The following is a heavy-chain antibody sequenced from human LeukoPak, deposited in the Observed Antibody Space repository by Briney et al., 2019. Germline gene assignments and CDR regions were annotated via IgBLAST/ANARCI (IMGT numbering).Heavy chain of an antibody. D-gene: IGHD3-16*01. Sequence: ASVKVSCKASGYTFTSYDINWVRQATGQGLEWMGWMSPNSGKIGYAQKFQDRVTMTRDTSISTAYMELSSLRFEDTAVYYCVRTPPIWGADYWGRGTLVTVSS. CDR2: MSPNSGKI. J-gene: IGHJ4*02. CDR1: GYTFTSYD. CDR3: VRTPPIWGADY. V-gene: IGHV1-8*01.